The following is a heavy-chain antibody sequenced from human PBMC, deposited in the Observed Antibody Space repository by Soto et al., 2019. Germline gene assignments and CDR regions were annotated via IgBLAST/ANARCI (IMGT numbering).Heavy chain of an antibody. CDR2: LKSDGRDT. Sequence: QPGGSLRVSCAASVFSFNDNWIHWVRQVPGKGLMWVSRLKSDGRDTIYADSVKGRFTVSRDSAKNTLYLQMNSLRVEDTAVYYCVREMPVPIRGGYYYYSVLDAWGQGTTVPVSS. J-gene: IGHJ6*01. D-gene: IGHD2-2*01. CDR1: VFSFNDNW. CDR3: VREMPVPIRGGYYYYSVLDA. V-gene: IGHV3-74*01.